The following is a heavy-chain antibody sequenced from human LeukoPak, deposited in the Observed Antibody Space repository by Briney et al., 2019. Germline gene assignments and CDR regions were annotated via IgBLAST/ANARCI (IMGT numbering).Heavy chain of an antibody. V-gene: IGHV4-59*12. J-gene: IGHJ6*02. CDR1: GGSISSYY. D-gene: IGHD6-19*01. CDR3: ARGHSRVAGTYYYYGMDV. Sequence: SETLSLTCTVSGGSISSYYWSWIRQPPGKGLEWIGYIYYSGSTNYNPSLKSRVTISVDRSKNQFSLKLSSVTAADTAVYYCARGHSRVAGTYYYYGMDVWGQGTTVTVSS. CDR2: IYYSGST.